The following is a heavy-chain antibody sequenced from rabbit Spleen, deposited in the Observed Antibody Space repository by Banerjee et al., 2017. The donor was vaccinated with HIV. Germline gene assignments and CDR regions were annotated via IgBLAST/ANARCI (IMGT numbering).Heavy chain of an antibody. CDR2: IDTSDGDT. V-gene: IGHV1S40*01. CDR3: ARNYVNAFDP. D-gene: IGHD1-1*01. J-gene: IGHJ2*01. CDR1: GFYLSSSYY. Sequence: QSLEESGGDLVKPGASLTLTCTASGFYLSSSYYMCWVRQAPGKGLEWIACIDTSDGDTDYANWPKGRFTISKASSTTVTLQMTSLTAADTATYFCARNYVNAFDPCGQGTLVTVS.